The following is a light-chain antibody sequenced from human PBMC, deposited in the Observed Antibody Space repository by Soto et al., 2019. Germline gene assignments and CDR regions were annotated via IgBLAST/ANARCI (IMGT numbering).Light chain of an antibody. CDR2: KAS. CDR3: QQASRFPFT. Sequence: DIQMTQSPSSLSASVGDRVTITCRASQVISSWLVWYQQKPGNAPKLLIYKASTLQTGVPSRFSCSESGTEFTLTISSQQPEDFATYYCQQASRFPFTFGGGTEVQIK. CDR1: QVISSW. V-gene: IGKV1-12*01. J-gene: IGKJ4*01.